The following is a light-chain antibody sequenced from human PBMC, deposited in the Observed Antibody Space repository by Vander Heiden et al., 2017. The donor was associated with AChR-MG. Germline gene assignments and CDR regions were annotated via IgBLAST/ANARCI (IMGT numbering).Light chain of an antibody. CDR3: QQYHNLPPYS. J-gene: IGKJ2*01. CDR1: QDISDY. Sequence: DIQMTQSPSSLSASIGDSVTITCQASQDISDYLNWYQQKPGQAPNLLIYDASNLEEGVPSRFSGSGSGTDFTFTISSLQPEDIATYYCQQYHNLPPYSFGQGTKLEI. CDR2: DAS. V-gene: IGKV1-33*01.